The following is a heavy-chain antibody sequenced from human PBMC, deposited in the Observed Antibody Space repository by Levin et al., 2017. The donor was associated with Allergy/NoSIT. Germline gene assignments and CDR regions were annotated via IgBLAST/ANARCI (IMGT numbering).Heavy chain of an antibody. D-gene: IGHD3-16*02. CDR2: IIPIFGTA. CDR1: GGTFSSYA. J-gene: IGHJ4*02. V-gene: IGHV1-69*13. CDR3: AFSPRSEFTFGGVIATDYFDY. Sequence: ASVKVSCKASGGTFSSYAISWVRQAPGQGLEWMGGIIPIFGTANYAQKFQGRVTITADESTSTAYMELSSLRSEDTAVYYCAFSPRSEFTFGGVIATDYFDYWGQGTLVTVSS.